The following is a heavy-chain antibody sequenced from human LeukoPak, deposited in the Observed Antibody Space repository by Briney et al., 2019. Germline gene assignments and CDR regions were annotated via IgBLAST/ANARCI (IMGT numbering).Heavy chain of an antibody. V-gene: IGHV3-30-3*01. J-gene: IGHJ5*02. Sequence: PGGSLRLSCAASGFTFSSNAMHWVRQAPGKGLEWVAVITYDGSNKYYADSVKGRFTISRDNSKNTLYLQMNSLRAEDTAVYYCAKDPSGGMDSGSYRIGNWFDPWGQGTLVTVSS. CDR2: ITYDGSNK. CDR3: AKDPSGGMDSGSYRIGNWFDP. CDR1: GFTFSSNA. D-gene: IGHD1-26*01.